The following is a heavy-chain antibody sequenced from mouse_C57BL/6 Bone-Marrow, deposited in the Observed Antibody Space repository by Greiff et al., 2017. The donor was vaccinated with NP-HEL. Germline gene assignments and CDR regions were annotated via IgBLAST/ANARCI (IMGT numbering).Heavy chain of an antibody. CDR1: GYTFTDYY. V-gene: IGHV1-19*01. J-gene: IGHJ4*01. Sequence: VQLKESGPVLVKPGASVKMSCKASGYTFTDYYMNWVKQSHGKSLEWIGVINPYNGGTSYNQKFKGKATLTVDKSSSTAYMELNSLTSEDSAVYYCARRYRENMDYWGQGTSVTVSS. CDR3: ARRYRENMDY. CDR2: INPYNGGT.